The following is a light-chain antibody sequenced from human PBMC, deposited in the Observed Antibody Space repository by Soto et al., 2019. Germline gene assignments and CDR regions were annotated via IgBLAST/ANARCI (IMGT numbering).Light chain of an antibody. CDR1: SSNIGAGYD. CDR3: QSYDNTLGVV. V-gene: IGLV1-40*01. CDR2: GNT. Sequence: QLVLTQPPSVSGAPGQRVTISCTGSSSNIGAGYDVHWYQQLPGTAPKLLISGNTNRPSGVPDRFSGSKSGTSASLAITGLQAEDEADYYCQSYDNTLGVVFGGGTKVTVL. J-gene: IGLJ2*01.